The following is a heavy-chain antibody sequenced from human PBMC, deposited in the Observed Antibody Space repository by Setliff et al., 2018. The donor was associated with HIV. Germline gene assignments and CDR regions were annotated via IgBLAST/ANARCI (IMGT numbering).Heavy chain of an antibody. CDR3: ALANIVSTARWNH. CDR1: GYIFSGYY. CDR2: INYSNGDT. V-gene: IGHV1-2*02. Sequence: KVSCKTSGYIFSGYYLHWLRRAPGQGLEWMGWINYSNGDTKSPEKFQGRVTMTRDSSISTVYMDLQRLTSDDTAVYYCALANIVSTARWNHWGRGTLVTVSS. D-gene: IGHD1-1*01. J-gene: IGHJ1*01.